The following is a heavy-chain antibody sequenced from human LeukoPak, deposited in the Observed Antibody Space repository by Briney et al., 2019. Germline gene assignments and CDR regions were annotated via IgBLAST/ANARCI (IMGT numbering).Heavy chain of an antibody. CDR2: INPNSGGT. V-gene: IGHV1-2*02. CDR1: GYTFTGYY. D-gene: IGHD4-17*01. CDR3: ARIGTVTGRLFDY. J-gene: IGHJ4*02. Sequence: ASVKVSCKASGYTFTGYYMHWVRQAPGQGLGWMGWINPNSGGTNYAQKFQGRVTMTRDTSISTAYMELSRLRSDDTAVYYCARIGTVTGRLFDYWGQGTPVTVSS.